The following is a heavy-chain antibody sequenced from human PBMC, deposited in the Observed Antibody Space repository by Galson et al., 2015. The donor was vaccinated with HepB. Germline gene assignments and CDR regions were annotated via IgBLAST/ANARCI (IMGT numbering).Heavy chain of an antibody. CDR2: MNTNTGKP. D-gene: IGHD3-3*01. Sequence: SVKVSCKASGYTFTDYVVNWVRQAPGQGLEWMGWMNTNTGKPTYAPGFAGRFVFSLDTSVTTAYLQFSSLETDDTAVYYCARSPLRFLDWLPYYDYYYMDVWGEGTTVTVSS. J-gene: IGHJ6*03. CDR3: ARSPLRFLDWLPYYDYYYMDV. V-gene: IGHV7-4-1*02. CDR1: GYTFTDYV.